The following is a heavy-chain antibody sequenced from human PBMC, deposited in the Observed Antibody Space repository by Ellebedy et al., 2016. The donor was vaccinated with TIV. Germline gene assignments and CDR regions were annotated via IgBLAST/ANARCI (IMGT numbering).Heavy chain of an antibody. V-gene: IGHV3-11*03. CDR1: GFTFSDYY. D-gene: IGHD1-26*01. J-gene: IGHJ4*02. CDR3: ARLNPHLDELSLPIDY. CDR2: ISSSSSYT. Sequence: GGSLRLSXAASGFTFSDYYMSWIRQAPGKGLEWVSYISSSSSYTNYADSVKGRFTISRDNAKNSLYLQMNSLRAEDTAVYYCARLNPHLDELSLPIDYWGQGTLVTVSS.